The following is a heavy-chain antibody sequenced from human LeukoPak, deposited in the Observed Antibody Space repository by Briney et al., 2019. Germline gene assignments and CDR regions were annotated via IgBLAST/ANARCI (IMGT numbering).Heavy chain of an antibody. J-gene: IGHJ4*02. D-gene: IGHD6-19*01. Sequence: GGSLRLSCAAPGFMFHDYAIHWVRQAPGKGLEWVSLISGDGGSTFYADSVKGRFTISRDNSKNSLYLQMNSLRSDDTASYYCARESESSGWYDYWGQGTLVTVSS. V-gene: IGHV3-43*02. CDR3: ARESESSGWYDY. CDR1: GFMFHDYA. CDR2: ISGDGGST.